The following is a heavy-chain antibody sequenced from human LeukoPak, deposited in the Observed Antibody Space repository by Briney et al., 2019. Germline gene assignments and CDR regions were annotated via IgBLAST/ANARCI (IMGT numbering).Heavy chain of an antibody. J-gene: IGHJ4*02. D-gene: IGHD3-16*01. CDR1: GFTFSSYA. CDR2: ISGSGGST. Sequence: PGGSLRLSCAASGFTFSSYAMSWVRQAPGKGLEWVSAISGSGGSTYYADSVKGRFTISRDNAKNSLYLQMNSLRTEDTAVYYCARDHWGYFDYWGQGTLVTVSS. CDR3: ARDHWGYFDY. V-gene: IGHV3-23*01.